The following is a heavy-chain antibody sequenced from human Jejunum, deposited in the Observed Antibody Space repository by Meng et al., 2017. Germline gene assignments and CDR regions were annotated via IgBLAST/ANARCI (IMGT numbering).Heavy chain of an antibody. CDR2: IRSKANNYAT. CDR3: SRLGEGATSGYYGMDV. J-gene: IGHJ6*02. D-gene: IGHD3-10*01. Sequence: GGSLRLSCAASGLVFSNSAIHWVRLASGKGLEWVGHIRSKANNYATEYAAAVKGRFTISRDDSKNTAYLQMNGLKIEDTALYYCSRLGEGATSGYYGMDVWGHGTTVTVSS. V-gene: IGHV3-73*01. CDR1: GLVFSNSA.